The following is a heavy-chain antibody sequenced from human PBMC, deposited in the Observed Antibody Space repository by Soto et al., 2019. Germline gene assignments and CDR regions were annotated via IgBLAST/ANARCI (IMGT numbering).Heavy chain of an antibody. Sequence: GGSLRLSCTSSGFTFSSYAMSWVRQAPGKGLEWVSAIVRSGGSTYYADSVKGRFTISRDNSKNTLYLQMNSLRAEDTAVYYCVKDPRGLFDYWGQGTLVTVAS. CDR1: GFTFSSYA. CDR2: IVRSGGST. J-gene: IGHJ4*02. CDR3: VKDPRGLFDY. V-gene: IGHV3-23*01.